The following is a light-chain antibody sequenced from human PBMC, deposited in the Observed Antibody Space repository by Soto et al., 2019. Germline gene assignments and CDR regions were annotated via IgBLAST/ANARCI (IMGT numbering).Light chain of an antibody. J-gene: IGKJ5*01. V-gene: IGKV3-11*01. CDR3: QQRSNWPLT. CDR2: DAS. CDR1: QSVSSY. Sequence: EVVLTQSPATLSLSPGERATLSCRASQSVSSYLAWYQQKPGQAPRLLIYDASNRATGIPARFSGSGSGTDFILTISSLEPEDFAVYYCQQRSNWPLTFGQGTLLEI.